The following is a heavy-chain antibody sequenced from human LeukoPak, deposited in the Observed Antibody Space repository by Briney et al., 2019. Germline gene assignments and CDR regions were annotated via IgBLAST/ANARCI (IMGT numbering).Heavy chain of an antibody. CDR2: VKKKGDGGTT. D-gene: IGHD3-10*01. Sequence: GGSLRPSGAASGIALSNAWMSWVRQAPGKGLEWVGHVKKKGDGGTTGLAAPVKGRFTISRDDSINTLYLQMNSLKTEDTAVYYCCTHVASYYSSGSKDWGQGTLVTVSS. V-gene: IGHV3-15*01. CDR1: GIALSNAW. CDR3: CTHVASYYSSGSKD. J-gene: IGHJ4*02.